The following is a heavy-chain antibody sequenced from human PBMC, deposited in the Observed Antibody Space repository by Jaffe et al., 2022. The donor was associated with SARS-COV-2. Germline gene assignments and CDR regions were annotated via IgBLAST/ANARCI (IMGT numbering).Heavy chain of an antibody. V-gene: IGHV3-30*18. CDR2: ISYDGNNI. CDR1: GFSFSSYG. J-gene: IGHJ5*02. Sequence: QVQLVESGGGVVQAGRSLRLSCEASGFSFSSYGMHWVRQAPGEGLEWLAFISYDGNNIDYADSVKGRFTISRDNSKNTLYLQTNTVRPEDTAVYYCAKDFLIRGVVWSDWSDPWGQGTLVTVSS. D-gene: IGHD3-10*01. CDR3: AKDFLIRGVVWSDWSDP.